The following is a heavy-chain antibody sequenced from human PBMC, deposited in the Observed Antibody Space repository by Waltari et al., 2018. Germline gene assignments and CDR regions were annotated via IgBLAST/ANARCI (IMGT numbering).Heavy chain of an antibody. V-gene: IGHV3-21*02. CDR1: GFTFSSSA. D-gene: IGHD7-27*01. CDR3: ARGRLGATAEYFQD. CDR2: INSSSSNI. Sequence: EVQLVESGGGLVKPGGSLRVSREASGFTFSSSAKNWVRQAPGKGLEWVSSINSSSSNINYADSVKGRITVSRDNAKNSLYLQMNSLRAEDTAVYFCARGRLGATAEYFQDWGQGTLVTVSS. J-gene: IGHJ1*01.